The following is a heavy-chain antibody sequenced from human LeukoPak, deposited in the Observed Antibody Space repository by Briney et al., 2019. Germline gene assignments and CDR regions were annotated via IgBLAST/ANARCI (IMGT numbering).Heavy chain of an antibody. CDR1: GGSFSGYY. CDR2: INHSGST. D-gene: IGHD2-2*01. V-gene: IGHV4-34*01. CDR3: ARVVVVVPAAIKGYAYYFDY. J-gene: IGHJ4*02. Sequence: PSETLSLTCAVYGGSFSGYYWSWIRQPPGKGLEWIGEINHSGSTNYNPSLKSGVTISVDTSKNQFSLKLSSVTAADTAVYYCARVVVVVPAAIKGYAYYFDYWGQGTLVTVSS.